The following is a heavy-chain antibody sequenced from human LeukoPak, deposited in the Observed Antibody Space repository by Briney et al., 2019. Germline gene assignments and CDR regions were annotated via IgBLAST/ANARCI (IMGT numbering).Heavy chain of an antibody. CDR3: ARGGVPSYDFWSAASWFDP. J-gene: IGHJ5*02. V-gene: IGHV4-59*01. CDR1: GGSISSYY. D-gene: IGHD3-3*01. CDR2: IYYSGST. Sequence: PSETLSLTCTVSGGSISSYYWSWLRQPPGKGLEWIGYIYYSGSTNYNPSLKSRVTISVDTSKNQFSLKLSSVTAADTAVYYRARGGVPSYDFWSAASWFDPWGQGTLVTVSS.